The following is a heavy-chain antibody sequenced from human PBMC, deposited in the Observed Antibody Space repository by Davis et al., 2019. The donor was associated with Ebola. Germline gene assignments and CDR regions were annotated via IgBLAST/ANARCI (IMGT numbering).Heavy chain of an antibody. CDR2: INPSGGST. Sequence: ASVKVSCKASGYTFTSYAMHWVRQAPGQGLEWMGIINPSGGSTSYAQKFQGRVTITRDTSASTAYMELSSLRSEDTAVYYCARVAAADPDYWGQGTLVTVSS. V-gene: IGHV1-46*01. CDR3: ARVAAADPDY. J-gene: IGHJ4*02. CDR1: GYTFTSYA. D-gene: IGHD6-13*01.